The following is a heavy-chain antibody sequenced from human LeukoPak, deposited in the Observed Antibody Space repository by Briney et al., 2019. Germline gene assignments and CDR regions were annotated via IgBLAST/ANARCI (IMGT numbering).Heavy chain of an antibody. D-gene: IGHD3-10*01. CDR1: GDSISSGDYY. CDR2: ISSSGST. Sequence: SETLSLTCTVSGDSISSGDYYWSWIRQPAGKGLEWIGRISSSGSTNYNPSLKSRVTMSVDTSKNQFSLKLSSVTAADTAVYYCARDGVVRGPYYYMDVWGKGTTVTISS. CDR3: ARDGVVRGPYYYMDV. V-gene: IGHV4-61*02. J-gene: IGHJ6*03.